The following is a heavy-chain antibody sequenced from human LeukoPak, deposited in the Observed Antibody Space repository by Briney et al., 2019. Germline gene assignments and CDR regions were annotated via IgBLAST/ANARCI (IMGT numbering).Heavy chain of an antibody. Sequence: GGSLRLFCGACVFPFRSYAMSWVPQAPGKGLEGVSRIRFWGGRTFYADSVKGRFTISRDHSENTLYLHMNSLRGEKTAVDYCANVCHPTLTHFVYWGQGTLVTVSS. V-gene: IGHV3-23*01. CDR3: ANVCHPTLTHFVY. CDR2: IRFWGGRT. CDR1: VFPFRSYA. D-gene: IGHD1-14*01. J-gene: IGHJ4*02.